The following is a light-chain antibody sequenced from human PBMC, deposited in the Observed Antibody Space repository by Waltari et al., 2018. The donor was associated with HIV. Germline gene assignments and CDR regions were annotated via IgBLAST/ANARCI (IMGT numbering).Light chain of an antibody. Sequence: QSVLTQPPSVSGAPGQRVTISCTGSSSNIGADYDVHWYQHLPGTAPKLLIYANPQRPAGVPDRFSGSKSGTSASLAITGLQAEDEAEYHCQSYDSSLSGYVVFGGGTKLTVL. CDR3: QSYDSSLSGYVV. CDR1: SSNIGADYD. V-gene: IGLV1-40*01. J-gene: IGLJ2*01. CDR2: ANP.